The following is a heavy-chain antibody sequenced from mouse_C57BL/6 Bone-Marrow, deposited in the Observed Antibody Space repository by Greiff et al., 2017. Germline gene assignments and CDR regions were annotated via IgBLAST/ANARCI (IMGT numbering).Heavy chain of an antibody. Sequence: EVQLVESEGGLVQPGSSMKLSCTASGFTFSDYYMAWVRQVPEKGLEWVANINYDGSSTYYMDSLKSRFIISRDNAKNILYLQMSSLKSEDTDTYYWAREGGSLGFDYWGQGTTLTVSS. CDR1: GFTFSDYY. CDR2: INYDGSST. V-gene: IGHV5-16*01. J-gene: IGHJ2*01. CDR3: AREGGSLGFDY. D-gene: IGHD4-1*01.